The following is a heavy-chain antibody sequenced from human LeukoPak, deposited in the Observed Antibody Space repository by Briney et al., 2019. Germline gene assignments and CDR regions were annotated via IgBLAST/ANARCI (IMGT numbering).Heavy chain of an antibody. D-gene: IGHD3-3*01. J-gene: IGHJ4*02. CDR1: GFTLSSRW. CDR2: INRDGSEK. Sequence: GESLRLSCVASGFTLSSRWMMWVRQAPGEGLEWMTNINRDGSEKNYVDSVKGRFTITRDNAENSLYLQMNSLKVEDSAIYYCATYDSWSGYNIAYWGQGTLVTVSS. CDR3: ATYDSWSGYNIAY. V-gene: IGHV3-7*03.